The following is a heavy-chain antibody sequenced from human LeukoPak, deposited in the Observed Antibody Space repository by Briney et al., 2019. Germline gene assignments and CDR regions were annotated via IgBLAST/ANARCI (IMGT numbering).Heavy chain of an antibody. CDR3: ARQIVVVPKDWFDP. Sequence: VASVKVSCKASGYTFTSYGISWVRQAPGQGLEWMGWISGYNGNTNYAQKFQGRVTMTTDTSTSTAYMELRSLRSDDTAVYYCARQIVVVPKDWFDPWGQGTLVTVSS. J-gene: IGHJ5*02. V-gene: IGHV1-18*01. D-gene: IGHD2-2*01. CDR2: ISGYNGNT. CDR1: GYTFTSYG.